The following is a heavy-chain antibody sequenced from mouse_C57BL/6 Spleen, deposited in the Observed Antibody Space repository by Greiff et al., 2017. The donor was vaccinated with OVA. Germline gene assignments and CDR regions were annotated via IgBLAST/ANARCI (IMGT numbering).Heavy chain of an antibody. CDR1: GYTFTSYW. CDR2: IDPSDGET. CDR3: AKGGQTRTNWYFDV. D-gene: IGHD2-13*01. V-gene: IGHV1-52*01. J-gene: IGHJ1*03. Sequence: QVQLQQPGAELVRPGSSVKLSCKASGYTFTSYWMPWVKQRPIQGLEWIGNIDPSDGETHYNQKFKDKATLTVDKSSSTAYMQLSSLTSEDSAVYSGAKGGQTRTNWYFDVWGTGTTVTVSS.